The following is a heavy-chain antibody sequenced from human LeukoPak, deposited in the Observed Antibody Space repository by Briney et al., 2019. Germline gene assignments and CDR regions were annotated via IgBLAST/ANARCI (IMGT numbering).Heavy chain of an antibody. D-gene: IGHD2-15*01. CDR2: ISAYNGNT. J-gene: IGHJ6*02. Sequence: ASAKVSCKASGYTFTSYGISWVRQAPGQGLEWMGWISAYNGNTNYAQKLQGRVTMTTDTSTSTAYMELRSLRSGDTAVYYCARNIVVVVAAPNYGMDVWGQGTTVTVSS. CDR1: GYTFTSYG. CDR3: ARNIVVVVAAPNYGMDV. V-gene: IGHV1-18*01.